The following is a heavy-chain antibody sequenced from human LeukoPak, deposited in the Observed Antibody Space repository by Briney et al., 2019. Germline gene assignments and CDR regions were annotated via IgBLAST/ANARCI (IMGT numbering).Heavy chain of an antibody. Sequence: SETLSLTCTVSGGSISSYYWSWIRQPPGKGLEWIGYIYYSGSTIYNPSLKSRVTISVDTSKNQFSLKLSSVTAADTAVYYCARETNWFDPWGQGTLVTVSS. CDR2: IYYSGST. CDR1: GGSISSYY. CDR3: ARETNWFDP. V-gene: IGHV4-59*01. J-gene: IGHJ5*02.